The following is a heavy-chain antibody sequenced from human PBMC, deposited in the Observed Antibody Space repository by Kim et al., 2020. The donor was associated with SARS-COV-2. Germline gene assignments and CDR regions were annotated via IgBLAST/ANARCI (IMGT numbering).Heavy chain of an antibody. CDR1: GVSISSYS. CDR2: IYYSGTT. Sequence: SETLSLTCTVSGVSISSYSWSWIRQPPGKGLEWIGYIYYSGTTNYNPSLKSRVTISLDTSKNQFSLKLSSVTAADTAVYYCARDPIYGSGTYYYAFDIWGQGTMVTVSS. CDR3: ARDPIYGSGTYYYAFDI. J-gene: IGHJ3*02. D-gene: IGHD3-10*01. V-gene: IGHV4-59*01.